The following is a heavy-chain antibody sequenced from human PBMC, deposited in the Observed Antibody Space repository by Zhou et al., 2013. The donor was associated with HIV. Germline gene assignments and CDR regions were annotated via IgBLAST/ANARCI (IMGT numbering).Heavy chain of an antibody. CDR2: ISHNSQT. J-gene: IGHJ4*02. CDR1: GVTPFTNYG. D-gene: IGHD5-12*01. CDR3: ARDPPGYPYFFDY. Sequence: QVQLVQSGAEVKKPGASVKVSCKASGVTPFTNYGISWVRQAPGQGLEWIAWISHNSQTNYAQKFQGRVTMTTDTSTTTVYMEVRSLRSDDTAVYYCARDPPGYPYFFDYWGQGTWSPSPQ. V-gene: IGHV1-18*01.